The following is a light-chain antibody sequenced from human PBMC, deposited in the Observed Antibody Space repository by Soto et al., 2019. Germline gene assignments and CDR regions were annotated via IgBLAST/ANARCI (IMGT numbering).Light chain of an antibody. CDR3: QQYSSFWT. V-gene: IGKV1-5*03. CDR2: KAS. J-gene: IGKJ1*01. Sequence: DIQMTQSPSTLSASVGDGVTITCRASQSISSWLAWYQQKAGKVPKLLIYKASSLESGVPSRFSGSGSGTEFTLTISSLQPDDFATYYCQQYSSFWTFGQGTKVEIK. CDR1: QSISSW.